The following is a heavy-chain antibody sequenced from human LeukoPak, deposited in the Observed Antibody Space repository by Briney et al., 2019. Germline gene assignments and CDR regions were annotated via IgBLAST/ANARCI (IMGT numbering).Heavy chain of an antibody. CDR3: AKDMKRGSTGNAFDI. D-gene: IGHD3-10*01. CDR1: GFTVSSNY. Sequence: QSGGSLRLSCAASGFTVSSNYMSWVRQAPGKGLEWVSAISGSGGSTYYADSVKGRFTISRDNSKNTLYLQMNSLRAEDMALYYCAKDMKRGSTGNAFDIWGQGTMVTVSS. V-gene: IGHV3-23*01. J-gene: IGHJ3*02. CDR2: ISGSGGST.